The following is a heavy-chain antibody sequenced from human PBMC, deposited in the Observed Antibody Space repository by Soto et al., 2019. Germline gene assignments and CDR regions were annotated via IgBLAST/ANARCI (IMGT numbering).Heavy chain of an antibody. CDR2: IYYSGST. J-gene: IGHJ6*02. CDR1: GGSISSYY. Sequence: PSETLSLTCTVSGGSISSYYWSWIRQPPGKGLEWIGYIYYSGSTNYNPSLKSRVTISVDTSKNQFSLKLSSVTAADTAVYYCARVRSIAAPGYYYYGMDVWGQGTTVTV. D-gene: IGHD6-6*01. CDR3: ARVRSIAAPGYYYYGMDV. V-gene: IGHV4-59*01.